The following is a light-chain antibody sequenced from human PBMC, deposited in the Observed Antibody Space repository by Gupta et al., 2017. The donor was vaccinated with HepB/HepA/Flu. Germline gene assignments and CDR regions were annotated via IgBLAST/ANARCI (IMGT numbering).Light chain of an antibody. CDR3: QQDNNWLRT. V-gene: IGKV3-15*01. CDR2: GAS. Sequence: IVMTQSPATLSVSPGERATLSCRASQSVSSNLAWYQQKPGQAPRLRIYGASTRATGIPARFSGSGSGTEFTLTISSLQSEDFAVYYCQQDNNWLRTFGQGTKVEIK. J-gene: IGKJ1*01. CDR1: QSVSSN.